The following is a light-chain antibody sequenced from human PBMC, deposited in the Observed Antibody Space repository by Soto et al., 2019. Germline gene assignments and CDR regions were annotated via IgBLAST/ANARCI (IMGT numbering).Light chain of an antibody. J-gene: IGLJ1*01. CDR3: ETWDSSLSAGV. CDR2: EDT. Sequence: QSVLTQPPSVSAAPGQKVTISCSGSSSNIENNYVSWYQQLPGTAPKLLIYEDTTRPSGIPDRFSGSKSGTSATLGITGLQTGDEADYYCETWDSSLSAGVFGTGTNVTVL. V-gene: IGLV1-51*02. CDR1: SSNIENNY.